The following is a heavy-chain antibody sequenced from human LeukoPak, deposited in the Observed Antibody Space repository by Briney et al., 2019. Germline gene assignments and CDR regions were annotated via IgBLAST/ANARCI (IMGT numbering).Heavy chain of an antibody. CDR2: IYYSGST. V-gene: IGHV4-59*01. CDR1: GGSISSYY. J-gene: IGHJ6*03. D-gene: IGHD5-12*01. CDR3: ARANYSGYDLTYYYYYYYMDV. Sequence: SETLSLTCTVSGGSISSYYWSWIRQPPGKGLEWIGYIYYSGSTNYNPSLKSRVTISVDTSKNQFSLKLSSVTAADTAVYYCARANYSGYDLTYYYYYYYMDVWGKGTTVTVSS.